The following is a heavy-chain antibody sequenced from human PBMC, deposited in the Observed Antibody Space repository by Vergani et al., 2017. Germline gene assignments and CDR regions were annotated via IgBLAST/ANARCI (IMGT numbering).Heavy chain of an antibody. CDR2: INPSGGST. Sequence: QVQLVQSGAEVKKPGASVKVSCKASGYTFTSYYMHWVRQAPGQGLEWMGIINPSGGSTSYAQKFQGRVTMTRDTSTSTVYMELSSLRSEDTAVYYCARPQRPAYDSSGYYFYYWGQGTLVTVSS. D-gene: IGHD3-22*01. CDR3: ARPQRPAYDSSGYYFYY. CDR1: GYTFTSYY. J-gene: IGHJ4*02. V-gene: IGHV1-46*03.